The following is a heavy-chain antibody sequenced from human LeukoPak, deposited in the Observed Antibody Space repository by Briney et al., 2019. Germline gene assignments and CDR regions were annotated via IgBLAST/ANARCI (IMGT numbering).Heavy chain of an antibody. D-gene: IGHD3-10*01. V-gene: IGHV1-8*01. CDR3: ARVGYKVRGVIITWLGGRHQPYYFQH. CDR1: GYTFTSYD. Sequence: ASVKVSCKASGYTFTSYDINWVRQATGQGLEWMGWMNPNSGNTGYAQKFQGRVTMTRNTSISTAYMELSSLRSEDTAVYYCARVGYKVRGVIITWLGGRHQPYYFQHWGQGTLVTVSS. CDR2: MNPNSGNT. J-gene: IGHJ1*01.